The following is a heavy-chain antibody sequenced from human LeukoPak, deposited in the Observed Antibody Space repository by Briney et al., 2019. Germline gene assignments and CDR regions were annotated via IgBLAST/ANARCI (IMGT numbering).Heavy chain of an antibody. D-gene: IGHD4/OR15-4a*01. J-gene: IGHJ4*02. CDR1: GFTFSSSA. Sequence: GGSLRLSCAASGFTFSSSAMSWVRQAPGKGLEWVSSTSDRGDYTYYADSVKGRFTISRDTSKNTLYLQMNSLRAEDTALYFCAKKAQYDGHYPLDYWGQGTLVTVSA. CDR3: AKKAQYDGHYPLDY. CDR2: TSDRGDYT. V-gene: IGHV3-23*01.